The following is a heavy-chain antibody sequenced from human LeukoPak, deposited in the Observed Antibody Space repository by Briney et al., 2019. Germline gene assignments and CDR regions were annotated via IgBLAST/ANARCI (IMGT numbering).Heavy chain of an antibody. CDR1: GFTFNSYW. CDR2: IKPDGSEK. V-gene: IGHV3-7*01. D-gene: IGHD6-19*01. J-gene: IGHJ4*02. CDR3: TRAGYYISGWNPFDY. Sequence: GGSLRLSCAASGFTFNSYWMSWVRQAPGKGLESVANIKPDGSEKNYVDSVKGRFTISRDNAKNSLYLQMNSLRAEDTAMYYCTRAGYYISGWNPFDYWGQGTLVTVSS.